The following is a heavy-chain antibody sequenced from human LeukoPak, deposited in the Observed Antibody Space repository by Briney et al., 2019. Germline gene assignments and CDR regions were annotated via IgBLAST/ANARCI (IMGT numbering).Heavy chain of an antibody. CDR3: ARTPVSYSSSWYTWFDP. J-gene: IGHJ5*02. Sequence: ASVKVSCKASGYTFTGYYMHWVRQAPGQGLEWMGWINPNSGGTNYAQKFQGRVTMTRDTSISTAYMELSRLRSDDTAVYYCARTPVSYSSSWYTWFDPWGQGTLVTVSP. CDR2: INPNSGGT. V-gene: IGHV1-2*02. CDR1: GYTFTGYY. D-gene: IGHD6-13*01.